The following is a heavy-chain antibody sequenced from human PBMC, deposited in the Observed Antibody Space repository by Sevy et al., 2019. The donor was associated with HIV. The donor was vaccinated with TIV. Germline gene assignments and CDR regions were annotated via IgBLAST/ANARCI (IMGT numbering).Heavy chain of an antibody. V-gene: IGHV3-21*01. J-gene: IGHJ5*01. D-gene: IGHD2-2*01. CDR3: ARETNDPVVVPAADQAICWFDS. CDR2: ISSTSSYI. CDR1: GFTFSSYS. Sequence: GGSLRLSCAASGFTFSSYSMNWVRQAPGKGLEWVSSISSTSSYIYYADSVKGRFTISRDNAKNSLYLQMNSLRAEDTAVYYCARETNDPVVVPAADQAICWFDSWGQGTLVTVSS.